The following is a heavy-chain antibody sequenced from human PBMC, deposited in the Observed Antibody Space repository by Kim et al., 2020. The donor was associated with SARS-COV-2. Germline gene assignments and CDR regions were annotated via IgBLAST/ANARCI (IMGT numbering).Heavy chain of an antibody. V-gene: IGHV4-31*03. CDR1: GGSISSGGYY. CDR3: ARGLLWFGELDINWFDP. CDR2: IYYSGST. D-gene: IGHD3-10*01. J-gene: IGHJ5*02. Sequence: TLSLTCTVSGGSISSGGYYWSWIRQHPGKGLEWIGYIYYSGSTYYNPSLKSRVTIPVDTSKNQFSLKLSSVTAADTAVYYCARGLLWFGELDINWFDPWAQGTLITVSS.